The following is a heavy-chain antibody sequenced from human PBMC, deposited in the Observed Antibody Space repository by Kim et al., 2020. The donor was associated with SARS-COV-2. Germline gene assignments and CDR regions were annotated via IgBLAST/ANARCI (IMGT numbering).Heavy chain of an antibody. CDR3: AKVGNYYGSGSLDY. Sequence: ADSVKGRFTISRDNSKNTLYLQMNSLRAEDTAVYYCAKVGNYYGSGSLDYWGQGTLVTVSS. J-gene: IGHJ4*02. V-gene: IGHV3-23*01. D-gene: IGHD3-10*01.